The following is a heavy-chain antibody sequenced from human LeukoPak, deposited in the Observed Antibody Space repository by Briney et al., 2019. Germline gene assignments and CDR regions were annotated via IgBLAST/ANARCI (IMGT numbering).Heavy chain of an antibody. CDR1: GGTFSSYA. V-gene: IGHV1-69*05. CDR2: IIPVFGTA. CDR3: TRSAHYYDSSGYPESFDY. J-gene: IGHJ4*02. D-gene: IGHD3-22*01. Sequence: SVKVSCKASGGTFSSYAISWVRQAPGQGLEWMGRIIPVFGTANYAQKFQGRVTITTDESTTTAYMELSSLRSEDTAVYYCTRSAHYYDSSGYPESFDYWGQGTLVTVSS.